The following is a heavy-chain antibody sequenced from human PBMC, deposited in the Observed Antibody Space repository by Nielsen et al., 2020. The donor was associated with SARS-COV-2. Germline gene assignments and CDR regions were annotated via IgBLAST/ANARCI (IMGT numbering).Heavy chain of an antibody. Sequence: RQAPGKGLEWIADIYYSGSTNYNPSLKSRVTISVDTSKNQFSLKLSSVTAADTAVYYCARNSGWYPNVNKYYYYGMDVWGQGTTVTVSS. CDR2: IYYSGST. D-gene: IGHD6-19*01. J-gene: IGHJ6*02. V-gene: IGHV4-59*12. CDR3: ARNSGWYPNVNKYYYYGMDV.